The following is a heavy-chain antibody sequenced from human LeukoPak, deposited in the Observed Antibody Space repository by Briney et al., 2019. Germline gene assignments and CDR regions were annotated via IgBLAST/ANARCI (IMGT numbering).Heavy chain of an antibody. V-gene: IGHV1-8*01. CDR1: GYTFTSYD. J-gene: IGHJ4*02. CDR2: MNPNSGNT. D-gene: IGHD3-22*01. Sequence: ASVKVSCKASGYTFTSYDINWVRQATGQGLEWMGWMNPNSGNTGYAQKFQGRVTMTRNTSISTAYMELSSLRSEDTAVYYCARGDSSGYYYLYRGQGTLVTVSS. CDR3: ARGDSSGYYYLY.